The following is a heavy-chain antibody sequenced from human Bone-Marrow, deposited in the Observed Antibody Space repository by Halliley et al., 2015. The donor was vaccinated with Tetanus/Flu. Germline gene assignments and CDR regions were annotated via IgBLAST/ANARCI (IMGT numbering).Heavy chain of an antibody. V-gene: IGHV4-31*01. CDR1: GASINSGGFY. CDR3: ARGNGIGDYYFDY. J-gene: IGHJ4*02. D-gene: IGHD2-8*01. CDR2: ISSSGTT. Sequence: TLSLTCTVSGASINSGGFYWSWIRQHPGKGLEWIGYISSSGTTYYNPSLKRPVTVSLDTSKNQFSLKVTSVTASDTAVYYCARGNGIGDYYFDYWGRGTLVTVSS.